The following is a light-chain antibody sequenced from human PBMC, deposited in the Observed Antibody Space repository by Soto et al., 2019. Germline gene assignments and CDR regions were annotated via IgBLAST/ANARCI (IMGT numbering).Light chain of an antibody. Sequence: QSALTQPASVSGSPGQSITISCTGTISDVGSYDLVSWYQQHPGKAPKLMIYEGSKRPSGVSSRFSGSKSGNTASLKISGLQAEDEADYYCCSYAGSSTSWVFGGVTKVTVL. CDR3: CSYAGSSTSWV. CDR2: EGS. J-gene: IGLJ3*02. CDR1: ISDVGSYDL. V-gene: IGLV2-23*01.